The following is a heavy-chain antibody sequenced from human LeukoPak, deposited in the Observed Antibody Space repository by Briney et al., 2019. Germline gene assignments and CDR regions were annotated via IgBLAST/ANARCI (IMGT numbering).Heavy chain of an antibody. Sequence: SVKVSCKASGYTFRDFGISWVRQAPGQGLEWMGGIIPIFGTANYAQKFQGRVTITADESTSTAYMELSSLRSEDTAVYYCAKRNETEVWFDPWGQGTLVTVSS. J-gene: IGHJ5*02. CDR1: GYTFRDFG. CDR3: AKRNETEVWFDP. D-gene: IGHD1-1*01. V-gene: IGHV1-69*13. CDR2: IIPIFGTA.